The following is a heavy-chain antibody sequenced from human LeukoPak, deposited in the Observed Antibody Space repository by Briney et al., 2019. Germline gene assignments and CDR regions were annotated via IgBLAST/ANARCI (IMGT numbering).Heavy chain of an antibody. CDR1: GGTFSSYA. CDR3: ASGFEYSSSSEWFDP. D-gene: IGHD6-6*01. V-gene: IGHV1-69*01. J-gene: IGHJ5*02. CDR2: IIPIFGTA. Sequence: ASVKVSCKASGGTFSSYAISWVRQAPGQGLEWMGGIIPIFGTANYAQKFQGRVTITADESTSTAYMELSSLRSEDTAVYYCASGFEYSSSSEWFDPWGQGTLVTVSS.